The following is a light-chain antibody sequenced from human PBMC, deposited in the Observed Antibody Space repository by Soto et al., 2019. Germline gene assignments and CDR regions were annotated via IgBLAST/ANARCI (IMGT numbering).Light chain of an antibody. CDR2: DVS. V-gene: IGLV2-11*01. CDR1: SSDSDVNDYKF. Sequence: QSVLTQPRSVSGSPGQSVTISCTGTSSDSDVNDYKFFSWYQQHPGKAPKLIIFDVSERPSGVPDRFSGSKSGNTASLTISGLQAEDEADYYCSSYTSSSTLEVFGTGTKVTVL. J-gene: IGLJ1*01. CDR3: SSYTSSSTLEV.